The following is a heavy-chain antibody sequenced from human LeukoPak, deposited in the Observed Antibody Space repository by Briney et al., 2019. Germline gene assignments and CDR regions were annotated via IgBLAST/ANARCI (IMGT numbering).Heavy chain of an antibody. Sequence: SETLSLTCTVSGGSISSTSYYWGWIRQPPGKGLERIGSIYYSGSTYYHPSLKSRVTTSVDTSKNQFSLKLSSLTAADTAVYYCARLQGYSYGYAFDYWGQGTLVTVSS. V-gene: IGHV4-39*01. CDR1: GGSISSTSYY. J-gene: IGHJ4*02. D-gene: IGHD5-18*01. CDR3: ARLQGYSYGYAFDY. CDR2: IYYSGST.